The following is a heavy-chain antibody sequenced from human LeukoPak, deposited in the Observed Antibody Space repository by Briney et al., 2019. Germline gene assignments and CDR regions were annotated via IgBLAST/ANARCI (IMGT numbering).Heavy chain of an antibody. J-gene: IGHJ6*02. V-gene: IGHV4-39*01. CDR1: GGSISSSSYY. CDR2: IYYSGST. Sequence: SGTLSLTCTVSGGSISSSSYYWGWIRQPPGKGLEWIGSIYYSGSTYYNPSLKSRVTISVDTSKNQFSLKLSSVTAADTAVYYCARHHTDYYYYGMDVWGQGTTVTVSS. CDR3: ARHHTDYYYYGMDV.